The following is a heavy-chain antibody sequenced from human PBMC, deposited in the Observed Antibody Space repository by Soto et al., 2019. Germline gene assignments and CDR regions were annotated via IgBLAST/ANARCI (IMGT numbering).Heavy chain of an antibody. CDR3: ARDSYDFWSGYYFSGSTVFSGLPNY. CDR1: GFTFSSYW. D-gene: IGHD3-3*01. V-gene: IGHV3-7*01. J-gene: IGHJ4*02. CDR2: IKQDGSEK. Sequence: GGSLRLSCAASGFTFSSYWMSWVLQAPGKGLEWVANIKQDGSEKYYVDSVKGRFTISRDNAKNSLYLQMNSLRAEDTAVYYCARDSYDFWSGYYFSGSTVFSGLPNYWGQGTLVTVSS.